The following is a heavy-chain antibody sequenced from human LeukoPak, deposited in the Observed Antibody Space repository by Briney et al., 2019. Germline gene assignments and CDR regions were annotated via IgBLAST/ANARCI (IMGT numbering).Heavy chain of an antibody. D-gene: IGHD3-22*01. V-gene: IGHV3-53*01. CDR2: IYSGGST. CDR1: GFTVSSNY. Sequence: GGSLRLSCAASGFTVSSNYMSWVRQAPGKGLEWVSVIYSGGSTYYADSVKGRFTISRDNSENTLYLQMNSLRAEDTAVYYCARESYDSSGYYYYWGQGTLVTVSS. CDR3: ARESYDSSGYYYY. J-gene: IGHJ4*02.